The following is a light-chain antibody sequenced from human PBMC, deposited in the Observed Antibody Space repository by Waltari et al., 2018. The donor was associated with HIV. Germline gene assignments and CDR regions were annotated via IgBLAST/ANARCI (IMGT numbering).Light chain of an antibody. V-gene: IGLV3-21*04. CDR1: IFDGYL. Sequence: SYALTQPPSVSAAPGKPARITCGRDIFDGYLLHSYQQMPAQAPVLVICDDSDRPSGIPERFSGSNSGNTATLTISRVEGGDEADYYCQVWVDSRDVAVIFGGGTKLTVL. CDR2: DDS. CDR3: QVWVDSRDVAVI. J-gene: IGLJ2*01.